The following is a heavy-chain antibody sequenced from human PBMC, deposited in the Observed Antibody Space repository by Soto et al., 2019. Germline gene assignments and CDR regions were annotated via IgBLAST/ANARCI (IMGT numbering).Heavy chain of an antibody. CDR1: GFTFSSYS. CDR2: ISSSSSYI. J-gene: IGHJ4*02. Sequence: MRLSCAASGFTFSSYSMNWVRQAPGKGLERVSSISSSSSYIYYADSVNGRFTISRDNAKNSLYLQMNSLRSVATAVYYCARYPRYRNDYWGQGTLVTVSS. V-gene: IGHV3-21*01. CDR3: ARYPRYRNDY. D-gene: IGHD4-4*01.